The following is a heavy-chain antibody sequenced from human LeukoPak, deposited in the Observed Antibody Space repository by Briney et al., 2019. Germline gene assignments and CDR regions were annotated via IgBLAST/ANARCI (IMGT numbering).Heavy chain of an antibody. J-gene: IGHJ4*02. V-gene: IGHV1-2*02. Sequence: GASVKVSCKASGGTFSSYAISWVRQAPGQGLEWMGWINPNSGGTNYAQKFQGRVTMTRDTSINTAFMELSRLTSDDTAVYYCARDEDFDYWGQGTLVTVSS. CDR3: ARDEDFDY. CDR2: INPNSGGT. CDR1: GGTFSSYA.